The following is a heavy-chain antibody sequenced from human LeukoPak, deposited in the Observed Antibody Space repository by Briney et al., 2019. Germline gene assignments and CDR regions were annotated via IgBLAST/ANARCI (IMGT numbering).Heavy chain of an antibody. CDR1: GGTFSSYA. V-gene: IGHV1-2*02. J-gene: IGHJ4*02. CDR2: INPKSGGT. Sequence: ASVKVSCKASGGTFSSYAIHWVRLAPGQGLEWMGWINPKSGGTHYAQKFQGRVSMTRDTSISTAYMELSRLRSDDTAVYYCARDGPQPIDYWGQGTLVTVSS. D-gene: IGHD5-18*01. CDR3: ARDGPQPIDY.